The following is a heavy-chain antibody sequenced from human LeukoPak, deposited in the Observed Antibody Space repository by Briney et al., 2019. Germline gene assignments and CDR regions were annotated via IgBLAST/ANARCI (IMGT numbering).Heavy chain of an antibody. CDR3: ARDPRVGWGFRNNWFDP. J-gene: IGHJ5*02. V-gene: IGHV3-66*01. CDR2: IYSGGNT. D-gene: IGHD1-26*01. CDR1: GFTVSSIH. Sequence: GGSLRLSCAASGFTVSSIHMSWVRQPPGKGLEWVSIIYSGGNTYYADSVKGRFTISRDDSKNTLYLQMNSLRAEDTAVYSCARDPRVGWGFRNNWFDPWGQGTLVTVSS.